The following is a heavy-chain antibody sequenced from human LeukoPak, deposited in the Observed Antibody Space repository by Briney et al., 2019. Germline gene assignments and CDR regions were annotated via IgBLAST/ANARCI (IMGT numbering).Heavy chain of an antibody. D-gene: IGHD3-10*01. CDR3: ASGSRSQYGYVDS. CDR2: IYFTGTT. CDR1: GDSISSGDYY. J-gene: IGHJ4*02. V-gene: IGHV4-30-4*01. Sequence: PSETLSLTCTVSGDSISSGDYYWTWIRQPPGKGLEWLGYIYFTGTTYYNPSLKSRVTLSVDTCKNQFSLNLRSVTGADTAVYYCASGSRSQYGYVDSWGQGTLVTVSS.